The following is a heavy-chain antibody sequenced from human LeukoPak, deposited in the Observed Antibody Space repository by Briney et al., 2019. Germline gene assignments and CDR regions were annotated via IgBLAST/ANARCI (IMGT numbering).Heavy chain of an antibody. J-gene: IGHJ6*04. CDR3: AREYSGYDYGMDV. CDR2: ISYDGSNK. Sequence: GSLRLSCAASGFTFSSYAMHWVRQAPGKGLEWVAVISYDGSNKYYADSVKGRFTISRDNSKNTLYLQMNSLRAEDTAVYYCAREYSGYDYGMDVWGKGTTVTVSS. V-gene: IGHV3-30*04. D-gene: IGHD1-26*01. CDR1: GFTFSSYA.